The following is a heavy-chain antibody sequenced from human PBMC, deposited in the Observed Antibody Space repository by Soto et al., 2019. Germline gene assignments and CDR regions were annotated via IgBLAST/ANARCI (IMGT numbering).Heavy chain of an antibody. V-gene: IGHV3-21*01. J-gene: IGHJ4*02. D-gene: IGHD1-26*01. CDR2: IGTSGSYI. CDR1: GFTFISYW. Sequence: GGSLRLSCAASGFTFISYWMHWVRQAPGKGLEWVSSIGTSGSYIYDTDSVKGRFTISRDNTKDSLYLQMNSLRAEDTAIYYCARGSAFIGLDYWGQGTPVTVSS. CDR3: ARGSAFIGLDY.